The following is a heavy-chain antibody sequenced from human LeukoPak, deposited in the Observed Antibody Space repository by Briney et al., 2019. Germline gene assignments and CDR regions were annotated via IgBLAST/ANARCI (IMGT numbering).Heavy chain of an antibody. V-gene: IGHV1-69*04. CDR3: ARDQGRIVVVVAATLENWFDP. D-gene: IGHD2-15*01. CDR1: GGTFSSYA. CDR2: IIPILGIA. Sequence: ASVKVSCKASGGTFSSYAISWVRQASGQGLEWRGRIIPILGIANYAQKSQGRVTITADKSTSTAYMELSSLRSEDTAVYYCARDQGRIVVVVAATLENWFDPWGQGTLVTVSS. J-gene: IGHJ5*02.